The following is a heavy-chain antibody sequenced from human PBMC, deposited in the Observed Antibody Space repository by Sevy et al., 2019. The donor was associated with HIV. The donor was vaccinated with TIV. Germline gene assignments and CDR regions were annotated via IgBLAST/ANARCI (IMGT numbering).Heavy chain of an antibody. J-gene: IGHJ4*02. D-gene: IGHD2-15*01. CDR1: GFTFSSYA. CDR3: ARENAVVVVAAAGDY. CDR2: ISYDGSNK. V-gene: IGHV3-30-3*01. Sequence: GGSLRLSCAASGFTFSSYAMHWVRQAPGKGLEWVAVISYDGSNKYYADSVKGRFTISRDNYKNTLYLQMNSLRAEDTAVYYCARENAVVVVAAAGDYWGQGTLVTVSS.